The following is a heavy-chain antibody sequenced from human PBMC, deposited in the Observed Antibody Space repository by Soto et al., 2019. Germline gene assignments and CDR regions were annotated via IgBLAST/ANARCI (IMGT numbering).Heavy chain of an antibody. CDR2: IYYSGDT. Sequence: QVQLQESGPGLVKPSQTLSLTCAVSGGSLSSDFYWRWIRQHPGKGLEWIGYIYYSGDTYYNPSLQSRVTISVDTSKKQFSLNLTSVTAADTAVYYCARATYFDRSGYADYWGQGTLVTVSS. J-gene: IGHJ4*02. CDR1: GGSLSSDFY. D-gene: IGHD3-22*01. CDR3: ARATYFDRSGYADY. V-gene: IGHV4-31*11.